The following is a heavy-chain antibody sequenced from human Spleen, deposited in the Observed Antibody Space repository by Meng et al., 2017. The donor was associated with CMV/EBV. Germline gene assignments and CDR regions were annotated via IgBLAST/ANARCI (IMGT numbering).Heavy chain of an antibody. CDR3: ARDYNGYDTFDY. V-gene: IGHV4-39*07. CDR2: MSYSGNT. J-gene: IGHJ4*02. Sequence: SETLSLTCTVSGGSINSTTYYWGWIRLPPGKGLEWIGSMSYSGNTYHQPSLKSRVTISLDTSKNQFSLKLSSVTAADTAVYYCARDYNGYDTFDYWGQGTQVTVSS. D-gene: IGHD5-12*01. CDR1: GGSINSTTYY.